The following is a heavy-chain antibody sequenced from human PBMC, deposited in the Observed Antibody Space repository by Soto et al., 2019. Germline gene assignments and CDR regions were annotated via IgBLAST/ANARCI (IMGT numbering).Heavy chain of an antibody. CDR3: ARGLASTIFYYFDS. J-gene: IGHJ4*02. CDR2: INPDNGGT. V-gene: IGHV1-2*04. CDR1: GYTFNDYY. D-gene: IGHD3-9*01. Sequence: ASVKVSCKASGYTFNDYYIHWVRQAPGQGLEWMGWINPDNGGTNYAQNFQGWVTMTRDTSIRTAYMELSRLRFDDTAVYYCARGLASTIFYYFDSWGQGSQVTVSS.